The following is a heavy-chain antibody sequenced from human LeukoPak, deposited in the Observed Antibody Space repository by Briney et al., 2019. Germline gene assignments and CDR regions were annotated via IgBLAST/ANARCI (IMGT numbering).Heavy chain of an antibody. CDR3: AREDYYDSGSNDY. Sequence: ASVKVSCKASGYTFTSYDISWVRQATGQGLEWMGWMNPNSGDTAYAQKFQGRVTITRNTSISTAYMELSSLRSEDTAIYYCAREDYYDSGSNDYWGQGTLVTVSS. CDR2: MNPNSGDT. J-gene: IGHJ4*02. CDR1: GYTFTSYD. V-gene: IGHV1-8*03. D-gene: IGHD3-22*01.